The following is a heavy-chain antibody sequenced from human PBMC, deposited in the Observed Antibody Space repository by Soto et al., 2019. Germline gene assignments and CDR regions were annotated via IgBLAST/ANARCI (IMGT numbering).Heavy chain of an antibody. CDR3: ARASSSWSLPFDY. V-gene: IGHV3-11*06. CDR2: ISSSSSYT. CDR1: GFTFSDYY. Sequence: GGSLRLSCAASGFTFSDYYMSWIRQAPGKGLEWVSYISSSSSYTNYADSVKGRFTISRDNAKNSLYLQMNSLRAEDTAVYYCARASSSWSLPFDYWGQGTLVTVSS. J-gene: IGHJ4*02. D-gene: IGHD6-13*01.